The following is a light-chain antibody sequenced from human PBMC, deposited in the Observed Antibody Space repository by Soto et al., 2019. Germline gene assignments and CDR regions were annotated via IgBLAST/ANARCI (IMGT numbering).Light chain of an antibody. V-gene: IGKV1-5*03. CDR1: QSISSW. CDR2: KAS. Sequence: DIQMTQSPSTLSASIGDRVTITCRGSQSISSWLAWYQQKPGKAPKLLIYKASSLESGVPSRFSGSGSGTEFTLTISSLQPDDFATYYCQQYNSYGTFGQGTKVEIK. J-gene: IGKJ1*01. CDR3: QQYNSYGT.